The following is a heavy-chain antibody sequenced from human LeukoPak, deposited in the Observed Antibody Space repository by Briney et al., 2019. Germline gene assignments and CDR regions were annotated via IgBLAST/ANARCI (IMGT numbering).Heavy chain of an antibody. CDR3: ARCRAHTAREVRYFDWLHTYYFDY. V-gene: IGHV4-34*01. Sequence: SETLSLTCAVYGGSFSGYYWSWIREPPGRGQSCIGEINHSESTNYNPSLKSRVNISVDTSKNQFSLKLSSVTAADTAVYYCARCRAHTAREVRYFDWLHTYYFDYWGQGTLVTVSS. D-gene: IGHD3-9*01. CDR1: GGSFSGYY. J-gene: IGHJ4*02. CDR2: INHSEST.